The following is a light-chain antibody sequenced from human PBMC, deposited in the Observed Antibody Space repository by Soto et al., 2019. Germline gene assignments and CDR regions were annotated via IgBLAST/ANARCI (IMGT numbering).Light chain of an antibody. Sequence: QSVLTQPASVSGSPGQSITISCTGTSSDVGGYHHVAWYQQQPGKAPQLMIYEVNNRPSAISNRFSGSKAGNTASLTISVLQAEDEADYYCNSYTSSTIDVFGTGTKVTVL. V-gene: IGLV2-14*01. J-gene: IGLJ1*01. CDR1: SSDVGGYHH. CDR3: NSYTSSTIDV. CDR2: EVN.